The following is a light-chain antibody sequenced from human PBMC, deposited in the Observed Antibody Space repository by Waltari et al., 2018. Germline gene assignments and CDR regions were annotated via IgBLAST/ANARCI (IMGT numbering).Light chain of an antibody. V-gene: IGKV1-5*03. CDR2: KAS. Sequence: DIQMTQSPPSLSASVGDRVPITCRASETISSWLAWYQQKPGKAPKLLIYKASTLESGVPSRFSGSGSGTEFTLTISSLQPGDFATYYCQQFNSFPWTFGHGTKVEIK. CDR3: QQFNSFPWT. CDR1: ETISSW. J-gene: IGKJ1*01.